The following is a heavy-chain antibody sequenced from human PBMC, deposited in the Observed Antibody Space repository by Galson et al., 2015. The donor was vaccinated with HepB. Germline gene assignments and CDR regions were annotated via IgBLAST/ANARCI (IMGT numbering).Heavy chain of an antibody. Sequence: SLRLSCAASGFTFSSYAMHWVRQAAGKGLDFVSAISSHGDSTYYADSVKGRFTISRDNSKNTLYLQMNSLRVEDTAVYYCARGRQGVRVAGLEFDYGGQGTLVTVSS. CDR3: ARGRQGVRVAGLEFDY. CDR1: GFTFSSYA. V-gene: IGHV3-64*04. J-gene: IGHJ4*02. CDR2: ISSHGDST. D-gene: IGHD3/OR15-3a*01.